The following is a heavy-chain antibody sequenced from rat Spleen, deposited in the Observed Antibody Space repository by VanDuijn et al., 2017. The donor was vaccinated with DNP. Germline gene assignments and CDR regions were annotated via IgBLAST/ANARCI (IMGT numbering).Heavy chain of an antibody. CDR1: GFNFIDYW. CDR2: INKGSTTI. Sequence: EVKLVESGGGLVQPGRSLKLSCAASGFNFIDYWMGWVRQAPGKGLEWIGGINKGSTTINYTPSLKDKFTISRDNVQNTLYLQMSKLGSDDTAIYYCARGPNYGGWPDYFDYWGQGVMVTVSS. J-gene: IGHJ2*01. V-gene: IGHV4-2*01. CDR3: ARGPNYGGWPDYFDY. D-gene: IGHD1-11*01.